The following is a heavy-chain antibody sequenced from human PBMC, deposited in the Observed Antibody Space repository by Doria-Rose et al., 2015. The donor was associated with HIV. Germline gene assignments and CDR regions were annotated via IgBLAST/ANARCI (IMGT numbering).Heavy chain of an antibody. Sequence: QVTLKEPGPVLVKPTETLTLTCTVSGVSLSSPGMGVSWIRQPPGKALEWLANIFSDDERSHKTSLKSRLTISRGTSKSQVVLTMTDMDPVDTATYYCARIKSSRWYHKYYFDFWGQGTLVIVSA. CDR2: IFSDDER. CDR1: GVSLSSPGMG. J-gene: IGHJ4*02. D-gene: IGHD6-13*01. V-gene: IGHV2-26*01. CDR3: ARIKSSRWYHKYYFDF.